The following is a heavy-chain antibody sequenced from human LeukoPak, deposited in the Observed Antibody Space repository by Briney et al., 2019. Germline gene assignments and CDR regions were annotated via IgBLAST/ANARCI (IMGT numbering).Heavy chain of an antibody. CDR3: ARDGSSAWQYYFDF. CDR2: IFSGGGT. CDR1: GFTVSSNY. Sequence: PGGSLRLSCAASGFTVSSNYMSWVRQAPGKGLEWVSVIFSGGGTYYTDSVKGRFTISRDNSNNTLYLQMNSLRAEDTAVYYCARDGSSAWQYYFDFWGQGTLVTVSS. J-gene: IGHJ4*02. D-gene: IGHD6-19*01. V-gene: IGHV3-53*01.